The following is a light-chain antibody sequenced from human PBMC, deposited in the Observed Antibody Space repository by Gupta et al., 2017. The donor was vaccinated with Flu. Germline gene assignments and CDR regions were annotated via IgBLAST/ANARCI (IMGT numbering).Light chain of an antibody. CDR3: SSFIGRTTWV. CDR2: EVT. J-gene: IGLJ3*02. CDR1: NSDVGRYND. Sequence: QSALTQPASVSGSPGPSITISCTETNSDVGRYNDVSWFQQHPGRAPQLLIYEVTNRPSGVSNRFSGSRSGNTASLTISGLQAEDEADYYCSSFIGRTTWVFGGGTRLTVL. V-gene: IGLV2-14*01.